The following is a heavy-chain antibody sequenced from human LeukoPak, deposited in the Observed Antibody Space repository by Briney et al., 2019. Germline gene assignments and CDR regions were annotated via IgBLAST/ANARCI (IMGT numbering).Heavy chain of an antibody. CDR2: IYYSGST. CDR3: AKIETYYYGSGSYYGAPNWFDP. D-gene: IGHD3-10*01. Sequence: SETLSLTCTVSGGSISSYYWSWIRQPPGKGLEWIGYIYYSGSTNYNPSLKSRVTISVDTSKNQFSLKLSSVTAADTAVYYCAKIETYYYGSGSYYGAPNWFDPWGQGTLVTVSS. J-gene: IGHJ5*02. V-gene: IGHV4-59*08. CDR1: GGSISSYY.